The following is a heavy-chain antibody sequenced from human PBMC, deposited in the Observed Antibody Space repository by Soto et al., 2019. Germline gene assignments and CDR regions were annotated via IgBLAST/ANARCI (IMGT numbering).Heavy chain of an antibody. Sequence: GGSLRLSCAASGFTFSNAWMSWVRQAPGKGLEWVGRIKSKTDGGTTDYAAPVKGRFTISRDDSKNTLYLQMNSLKTEDTAVYYCTTADNVLLWFGELYGAFDIWGQGTMVTVSS. CDR3: TTADNVLLWFGELYGAFDI. CDR1: GFTFSNAW. CDR2: IKSKTDGGTT. V-gene: IGHV3-15*01. J-gene: IGHJ3*02. D-gene: IGHD3-10*01.